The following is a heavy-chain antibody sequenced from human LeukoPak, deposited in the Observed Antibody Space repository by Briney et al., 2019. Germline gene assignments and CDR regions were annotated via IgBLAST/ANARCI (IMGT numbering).Heavy chain of an antibody. D-gene: IGHD2-8*01. V-gene: IGHV3-23*01. J-gene: IGHJ5*02. Sequence: GGSLRLSCEASGFALRNYAMTWVRRAPGPGLKWVSSVKSLGDTHSADSVKGRFTISRDNSEDTLYLQMNSLRVEDTAIYFCARCMVLRQGWCNWFDPWGQGTLVTVSS. CDR1: GFALRNYA. CDR2: VKSLGDT. CDR3: ARCMVLRQGWCNWFDP.